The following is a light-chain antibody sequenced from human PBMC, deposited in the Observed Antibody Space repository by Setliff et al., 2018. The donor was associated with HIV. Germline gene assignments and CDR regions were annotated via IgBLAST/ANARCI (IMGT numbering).Light chain of an antibody. Sequence: QSVLTQPASVSGSPGQSITISCTGTSSDVGGYNYVSWYQHYPGKAPKLMIYDVTKRPSGVSDRFSGSKSGNTAFLTISGLQAEDEADYFCCSHVTGSTYVFGTGTKVTVL. J-gene: IGLJ1*01. CDR3: CSHVTGSTYV. CDR2: DVT. V-gene: IGLV2-23*02. CDR1: SSDVGGYNY.